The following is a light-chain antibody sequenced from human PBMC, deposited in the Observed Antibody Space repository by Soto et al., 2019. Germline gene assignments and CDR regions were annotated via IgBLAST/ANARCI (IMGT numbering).Light chain of an antibody. V-gene: IGKV3D-20*02. CDR3: QQRNDWPLT. CDR2: ETS. CDR1: QSVDNRY. J-gene: IGKJ4*01. Sequence: EIVLTQSPGTLSVSPGERATLSCRASQSVDNRYLAWYQQKLGQAPRLLIHETSSRATGIPDRVSGSGSGTDFTLTISRLEPEDFAVYYCQQRNDWPLTFGGGTKVEIK.